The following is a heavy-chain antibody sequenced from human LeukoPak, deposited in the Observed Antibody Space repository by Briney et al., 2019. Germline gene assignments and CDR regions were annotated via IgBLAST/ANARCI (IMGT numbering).Heavy chain of an antibody. D-gene: IGHD5-18*01. J-gene: IGHJ6*03. CDR3: ARDSKPGYSYGSDDYMDV. V-gene: IGHV7-4-1*02. CDR2: INTNTGNP. Sequence: AASVKVSCKASGYTFTSYAMNWVRQAPGQGLEWMGWINTNTGNPTYAQGFTGRFVFSLDTSVSTAYLQISSLKAEDTAVYYCARDSKPGYSYGSDDYMDVWGKGTTVTVSS. CDR1: GYTFTSYA.